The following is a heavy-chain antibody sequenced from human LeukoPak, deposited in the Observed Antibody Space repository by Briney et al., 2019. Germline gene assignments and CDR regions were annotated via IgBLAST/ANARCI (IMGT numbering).Heavy chain of an antibody. CDR3: VRWTAGTTEDS. Sequence: PSETLSLTCTVSGGSLSSRSHYWGWIRQPPGQGLEWTGSLSNSGNTYYNPSLKSRVTISVDTSKNEFSLKLSSVTAADTAVYYCVRWTAGTTEDSWGQGALVTVSS. D-gene: IGHD1-1*01. V-gene: IGHV4-39*01. CDR2: LSNSGNT. CDR1: GGSLSSRSHY. J-gene: IGHJ4*02.